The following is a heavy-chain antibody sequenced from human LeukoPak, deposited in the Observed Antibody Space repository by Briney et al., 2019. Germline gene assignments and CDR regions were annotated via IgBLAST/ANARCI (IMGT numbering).Heavy chain of an antibody. V-gene: IGHV1-2*02. J-gene: IGHJ4*02. CDR2: INPNSGDT. Sequence: ASVKVSCKASGYTFTGYYIHWVRQAPGQGLEWMGWINPNSGDTNYAQKFQGRVTMTRDTSISTAYMELSRLRSDDTAVYYCARGDLIQLWLTYYFDYWGQGTLVTVSS. CDR1: GYTFTGYY. CDR3: ARGDLIQLWLTYYFDY. D-gene: IGHD5-18*01.